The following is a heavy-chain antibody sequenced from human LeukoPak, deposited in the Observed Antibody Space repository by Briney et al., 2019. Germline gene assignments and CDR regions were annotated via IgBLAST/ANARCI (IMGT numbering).Heavy chain of an antibody. CDR3: ARDEYSGSYYGRFDP. CDR1: GGSISSYY. Sequence: KPSVTLSLICTVSGGSISSYYWSWIRQPPGKGLEWIGYIYYSGSTNYNPSLKSRVTISVDTSKNQFSLKLSSVTAADTAVYYCARDEYSGSYYGRFDPWGQGTLVTVSS. D-gene: IGHD1-26*01. CDR2: IYYSGST. V-gene: IGHV4-59*01. J-gene: IGHJ5*02.